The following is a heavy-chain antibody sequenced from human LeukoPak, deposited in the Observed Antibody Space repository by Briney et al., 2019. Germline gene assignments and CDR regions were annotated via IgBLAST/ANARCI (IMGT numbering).Heavy chain of an antibody. CDR2: ISAYNGNT. Sequence: ASVKVSCKASGYTFTSYGISWVRQAPGQGLEWMGWISAYNGNTNYAQKLQGRVTMTTDTSTSTAYMELRSLRSDDTAVYYCARDIYYYDSSGYQADYWGQGTLVTVSS. J-gene: IGHJ4*02. D-gene: IGHD3-22*01. V-gene: IGHV1-18*01. CDR1: GYTFTSYG. CDR3: ARDIYYYDSSGYQADY.